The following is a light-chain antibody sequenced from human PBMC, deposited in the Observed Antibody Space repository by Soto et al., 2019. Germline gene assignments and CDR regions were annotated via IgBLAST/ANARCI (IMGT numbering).Light chain of an antibody. CDR2: TAS. CDR1: QSISSY. Sequence: DIQMTQSPSSLSASVGDRVTITCRASQSISSYLNWYQQKPGKAPKLLIYTASSLQSGVTSRFSGSGSGTDFTLSISTLQPEEFATYCGHQSYSTPRTFGQGTKVEIK. V-gene: IGKV1-39*01. J-gene: IGKJ1*01. CDR3: HQSYSTPRT.